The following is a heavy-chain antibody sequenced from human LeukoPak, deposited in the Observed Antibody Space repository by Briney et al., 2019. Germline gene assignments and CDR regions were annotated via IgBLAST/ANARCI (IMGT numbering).Heavy chain of an antibody. CDR1: GFTFDDYA. CDR2: ISWNSGSI. D-gene: IGHD6-19*01. J-gene: IGHJ4*02. Sequence: PGGSLRLSRAASGFTFDDYAMHWVRQAPGKGLEWVSGISWNSGSIGYADSVKGRFTISRDNAKNSLYLQMNSLRAEDTAVYYCAKVPLSSSGWDREYYFDYWGQGTLVTVSS. V-gene: IGHV3-9*01. CDR3: AKVPLSSSGWDREYYFDY.